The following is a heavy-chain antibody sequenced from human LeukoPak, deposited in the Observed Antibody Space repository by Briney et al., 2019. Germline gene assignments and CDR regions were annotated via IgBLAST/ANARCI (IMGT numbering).Heavy chain of an antibody. J-gene: IGHJ3*02. CDR1: GYTFTSYD. CDR2: MNPNSGNT. Sequence: ASVKVSCKASGYTFTSYDINWVRQATGQGLEWMGWMNPNSGNTGYAQKFQGRVTITRNTSISTAYMELSSLRSEDTAVYYCARGNGGYSYGWAAFDIWGQGTMVTVSS. V-gene: IGHV1-8*03. CDR3: ARGNGGYSYGWAAFDI. D-gene: IGHD5-18*01.